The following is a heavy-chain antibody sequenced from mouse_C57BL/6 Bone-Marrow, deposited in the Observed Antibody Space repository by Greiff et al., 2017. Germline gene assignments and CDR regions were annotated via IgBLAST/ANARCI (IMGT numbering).Heavy chain of an antibody. V-gene: IGHV5-9-1*02. D-gene: IGHD2-14*01. J-gene: IGHJ4*01. CDR2: ISRGGDYI. Sequence: DVPLVEPGAGLVKPGGSLKFSCAAPASTFRSYAMSWVRQTPEKTLEWVAYISRGGDYIYYAATVKGRFTIYRDNARHTLYLQKSSLKSEDTAVYYYTGDRRRAMDYWGQGTSVTVSA. CDR3: TGDRRRAMDY. CDR1: ASTFRSYA.